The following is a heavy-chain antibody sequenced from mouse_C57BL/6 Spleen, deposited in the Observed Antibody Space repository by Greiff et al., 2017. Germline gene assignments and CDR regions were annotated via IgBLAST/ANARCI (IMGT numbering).Heavy chain of an antibody. J-gene: IGHJ2*01. CDR1: DYSFTSYY. CDR3: ARFGTTVVDY. CDR2: IYPGSGNT. V-gene: IGHV1-66*01. D-gene: IGHD1-1*01. Sequence: VQLQESGPELVKPGASVKISCKASDYSFTSYYIHWVKQRPGQGLEWIGWIYPGSGNTKYNEKFKGKATLTADTSSSTAYMQLSSLTSEDSAVYYCARFGTTVVDYWGQGTTLTVSS.